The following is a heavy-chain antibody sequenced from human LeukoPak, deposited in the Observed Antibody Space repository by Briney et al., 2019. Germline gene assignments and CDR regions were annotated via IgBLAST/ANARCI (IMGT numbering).Heavy chain of an antibody. V-gene: IGHV6-1*01. CDR3: ARDRWLAVDY. J-gene: IGHJ4*02. CDR2: THYRSKWYN. D-gene: IGHD6-19*01. Sequence: SQTLSLTCAISGDSVSSNSAAWSWIRQSPSRGLEWLGRTHYRSKWYNDYVVSVKSRITINPDTSKNQFSLQLNSVTPEDTAMYYCARDRWLAVDYWGQGTLVTVSS. CDR1: GDSVSSNSAA.